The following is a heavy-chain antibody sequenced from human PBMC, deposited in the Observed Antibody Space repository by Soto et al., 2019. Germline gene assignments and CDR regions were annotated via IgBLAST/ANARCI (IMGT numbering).Heavy chain of an antibody. Sequence: GGSLRLSCAASGFTFSSYWMHWVRQAPGKGLVWVSRINSDGSSTSYADSVQGRFTISRDNAKNSLFLQMNSLRAEDSGIYFCVRGNYEKSIDYWGQGTRVTVSS. V-gene: IGHV3-74*01. CDR3: VRGNYEKSIDY. J-gene: IGHJ4*02. D-gene: IGHD3-16*01. CDR2: INSDGSST. CDR1: GFTFSSYW.